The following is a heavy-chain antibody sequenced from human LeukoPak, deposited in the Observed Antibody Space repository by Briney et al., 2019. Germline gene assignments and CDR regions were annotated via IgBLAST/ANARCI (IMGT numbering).Heavy chain of an antibody. CDR3: ARGGGTYYYDSSGYYSFDY. J-gene: IGHJ4*02. CDR2: FIPIFGTA. CDR1: GGTFSSYA. V-gene: IGHV1-69*13. Sequence: PAASVKVSCKASGGTFSSYAISWVRQAPGQGLEWMGGFIPIFGTANYAQKFQGRVTITADESTSTAYMELSSLRSEDTAVYYCARGGGTYYYDSSGYYSFDYWGQGTLVTVSS. D-gene: IGHD3-22*01.